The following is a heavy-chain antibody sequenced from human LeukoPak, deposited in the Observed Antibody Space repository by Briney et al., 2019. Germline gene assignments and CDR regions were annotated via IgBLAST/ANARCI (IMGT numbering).Heavy chain of an antibody. Sequence: SQTLSLTCTVSGGSISSGGYYWSWLRQRPGKGLEWIGYIYYSGSTYYNPSLKSRVTISVDTSKNQFSLKLSSVTAANTAVYYCARGGYYDSSGYSDFDYWGQGTLVTVSS. J-gene: IGHJ4*02. D-gene: IGHD3-22*01. V-gene: IGHV4-31*03. CDR2: IYYSGST. CDR3: ARGGYYDSSGYSDFDY. CDR1: GGSISSGGYY.